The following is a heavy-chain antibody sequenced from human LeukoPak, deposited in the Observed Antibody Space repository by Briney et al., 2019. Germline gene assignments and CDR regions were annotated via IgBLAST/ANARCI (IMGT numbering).Heavy chain of an antibody. CDR2: INPNTGRT. J-gene: IGHJ4*02. CDR3: ARLRGKLAEFDY. CDR1: GYTFSDYY. Sequence: VSVKVSCKTSGYTFSDYYIHWVRQAPGQGLEWMGWINPNTGRTKYAQKFQGSVTMTRDTSITTAYMELARLRSDDAAVYYCARLRGKLAEFDYWGQGTLVTVSS. D-gene: IGHD1-1*01. V-gene: IGHV1-2*02.